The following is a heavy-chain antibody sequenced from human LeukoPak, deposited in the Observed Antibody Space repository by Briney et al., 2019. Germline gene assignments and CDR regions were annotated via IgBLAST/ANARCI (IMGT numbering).Heavy chain of an antibody. Sequence: TSETLSLTCTVSGGSISSSYWNWIRQPAGEGLEWIGRIYTSGSTNYNPSLKSRVTMSVDTSKNQFSLKLSSVTAADTAVYYCARVGDYGSGSYSPIDYWGRGTLVTVSS. CDR2: IYTSGST. D-gene: IGHD3-10*01. CDR3: ARVGDYGSGSYSPIDY. CDR1: GGSISSSY. V-gene: IGHV4-4*07. J-gene: IGHJ4*02.